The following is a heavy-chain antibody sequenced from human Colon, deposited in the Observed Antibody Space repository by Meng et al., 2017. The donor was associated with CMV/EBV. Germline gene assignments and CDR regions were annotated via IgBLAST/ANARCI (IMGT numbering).Heavy chain of an antibody. V-gene: IGHV1-46*01. CDR3: ARRPHGNPNKWFDS. Sequence: ASVKVSCKASAHTFTNFYMHWIRQAPGQGLEWMGIMNPSSGGTSYAEKFQGRIILTRDTSTSTLYMELSSLRSEDTAVYYCARRPHGNPNKWFDSWGQGTLVTVSS. CDR1: AHTFTNFY. CDR2: MNPSSGGT. D-gene: IGHD1-14*01. J-gene: IGHJ5*01.